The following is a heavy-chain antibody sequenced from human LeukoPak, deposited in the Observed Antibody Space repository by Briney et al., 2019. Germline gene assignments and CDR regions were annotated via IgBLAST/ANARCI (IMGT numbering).Heavy chain of an antibody. J-gene: IGHJ3*02. D-gene: IGHD3-10*01. CDR2: IYYTGTT. CDR3: ASPHYSSGSYYGFDI. CDR1: GGFITISSYY. V-gene: IGHV4-39*07. Sequence: SETLSLTCIVSGGFITISSYYWGWIRQPPGKGLERIGSIYYTGTTYYKPSLKSRVTISVDRSKNQFSLKLSSVTAADTAVYYCASPHYSSGSYYGFDIWGQGRMVTVSS.